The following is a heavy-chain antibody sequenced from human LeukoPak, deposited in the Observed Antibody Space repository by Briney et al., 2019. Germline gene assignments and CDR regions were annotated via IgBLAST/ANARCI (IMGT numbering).Heavy chain of an antibody. CDR2: IFYSGST. J-gene: IGHJ6*03. D-gene: IGHD6-19*01. Sequence: SEPLSLTCTVSGGSISTSNYYWRWIRQPPGKGLEWIETIFYSGSTYYSPSLKSRVTISLDTSRNQFSLKLNSVTAADTAVYYCARGAVAGFYNYYYYMDVWGKGTTVTVSS. CDR1: GGSISTSNYY. CDR3: ARGAVAGFYNYYYYMDV. V-gene: IGHV4-39*07.